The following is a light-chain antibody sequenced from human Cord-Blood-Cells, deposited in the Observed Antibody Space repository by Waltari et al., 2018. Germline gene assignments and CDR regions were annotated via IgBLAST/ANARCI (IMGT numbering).Light chain of an antibody. CDR2: DAS. V-gene: IGKV3-11*01. J-gene: IGKJ2*01. CDR3: QQRSNWPSYT. Sequence: EIVLTQSPATLSFSPGERATLPCRASQRVSSYLAWYQQKPGQAPRLLIYDASNRATGIPARFSGSGSGTDFTLTISSLEPEDFAVYYCQQRSNWPSYTFGQGTKLEIK. CDR1: QRVSSY.